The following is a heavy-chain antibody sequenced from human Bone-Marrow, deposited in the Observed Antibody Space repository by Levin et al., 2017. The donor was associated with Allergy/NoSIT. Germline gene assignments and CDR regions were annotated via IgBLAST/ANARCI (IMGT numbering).Heavy chain of an antibody. CDR2: IYSGGST. V-gene: IGHV3-53*01. J-gene: IGHJ4*02. Sequence: PGGSLRLSCAASGFTVSSNYMSWVRQAPGKGLEWVSVIYSGGSTYYADSVKGRFTISRDDSKNTLYLQMNSLRAEDTAVYYCARGDSSGYLFDYWDQGTLVTVSS. CDR1: GFTVSSNY. D-gene: IGHD3-22*01. CDR3: ARGDSSGYLFDY.